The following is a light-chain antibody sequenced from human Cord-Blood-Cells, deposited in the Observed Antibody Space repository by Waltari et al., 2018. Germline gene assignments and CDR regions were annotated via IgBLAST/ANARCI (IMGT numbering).Light chain of an antibody. CDR2: DAS. CDR3: QQRSNWPPFT. V-gene: IGKV3-11*01. CDR1: QSVSSY. Sequence: IVLTQSPATLSLSPGERATLSCRASQSVSSYLAWYQQKPGQAPRLLIYDASNRATGIPARFSGSRSGTDFTLTISSLVPEDFAVYYCQQRSNWPPFTFGPGTKVDIK. J-gene: IGKJ3*01.